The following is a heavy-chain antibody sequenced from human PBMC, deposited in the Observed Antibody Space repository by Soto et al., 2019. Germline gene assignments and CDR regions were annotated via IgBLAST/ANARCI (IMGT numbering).Heavy chain of an antibody. D-gene: IGHD3-10*01. Sequence: QLHLVESGGGVVQPGASVRLSCEASGFTFSAFGMHWVRQAPGKGLEWVAGIRHDGSNDYYSGFAKGRLTISRDNSRDTLYLQINSLRADDSAVYYCASVNTVRSWDYDGMDIWGQGTTVTVSS. V-gene: IGHV3-33*03. J-gene: IGHJ6*02. CDR2: IRHDGSND. CDR1: GFTFSAFG. CDR3: ASVNTVRSWDYDGMDI.